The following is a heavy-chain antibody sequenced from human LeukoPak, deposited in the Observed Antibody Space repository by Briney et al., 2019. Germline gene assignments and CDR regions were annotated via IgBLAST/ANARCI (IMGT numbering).Heavy chain of an antibody. J-gene: IGHJ4*02. D-gene: IGHD1-26*01. Sequence: QPSETLSLTCTVSGGSISSDYWNWIRQPPGKGLEWVSVTYSSGSTHYADSVKGRFTISRDSSKNTLYLQMNSLRAEDTAVYYCATESYGATWGQGTLVTVSS. CDR1: GGSISSDY. CDR2: TYSSGST. V-gene: IGHV3-53*03. CDR3: ATESYGAT.